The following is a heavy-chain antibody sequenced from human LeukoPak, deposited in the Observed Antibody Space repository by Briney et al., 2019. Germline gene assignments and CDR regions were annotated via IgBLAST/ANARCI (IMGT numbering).Heavy chain of an antibody. CDR3: ARGCSRASCPYYFDY. CDR2: IKQDGSDK. J-gene: IGHJ4*02. CDR1: GFTLSTFW. D-gene: IGHD2-15*01. V-gene: IGHV3-7*01. Sequence: GGSLRLSCAGSGFTLSTFWMSWVRQAPGKGLEWVANIKQDGSDKFYVDSVKGRFTISRDNAQSSLYLQMNSLTAEDTAVYYCARGCSRASCPYYFDYWGRGTLVTVSS.